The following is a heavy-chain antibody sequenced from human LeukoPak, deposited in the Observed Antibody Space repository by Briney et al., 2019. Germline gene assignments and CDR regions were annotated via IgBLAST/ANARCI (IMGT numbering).Heavy chain of an antibody. CDR3: ARVKAPNLAYYYDSSGYQFDY. D-gene: IGHD3-22*01. V-gene: IGHV3-7*03. J-gene: IGHJ4*02. CDR2: INHNGNVN. CDR1: GFTFSSYW. Sequence: GGSLRLSCAASGFTFSSYWMNWARQAPGKGLEWVASINHNGNVNYYVDSVKGRFTISRDNAKNSLYLQMNSLRAEDTAVYYCARVKAPNLAYYYDSSGYQFDYWGQGTLVTVSS.